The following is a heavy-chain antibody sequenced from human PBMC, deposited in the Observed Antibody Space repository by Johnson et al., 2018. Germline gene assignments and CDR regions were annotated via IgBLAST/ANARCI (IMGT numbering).Heavy chain of an antibody. V-gene: IGHV3-48*01. CDR2: ITPAGDSPI. CDR3: ARDTGYAFDI. CDR1: GFTFSSYS. J-gene: IGHJ3*02. D-gene: IGHD3-10*01. Sequence: VQLVESLTLSCAASGFTFSSYSMNWVRQAPGKGLEWVSYITPAGDSPIQYADSVKGRFTISRDNAKNSLYLQMNSLRAEDTALYYCARDTGYAFDILGQGTMVTVSS.